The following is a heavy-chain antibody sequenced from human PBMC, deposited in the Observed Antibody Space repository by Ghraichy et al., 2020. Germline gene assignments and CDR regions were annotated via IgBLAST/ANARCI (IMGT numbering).Heavy chain of an antibody. D-gene: IGHD7-27*01. Sequence: GGSLRLSCAASGFTFSDSSMNWVCLAPGKGQEWIAYSSNNGDAIHYADSVEGRFTISRNNAQNSLYLQMNSLRDDDTALYYCARILGSVFWGQGTLVTVSS. CDR3: ARILGSVF. CDR1: GFTFSDSS. J-gene: IGHJ4*02. V-gene: IGHV3-48*02. CDR2: SSNNGDAI.